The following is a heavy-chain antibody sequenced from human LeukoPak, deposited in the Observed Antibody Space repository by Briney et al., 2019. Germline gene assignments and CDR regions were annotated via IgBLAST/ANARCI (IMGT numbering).Heavy chain of an antibody. J-gene: IGHJ6*02. Sequence: GRSLRLSCAASGFTFDDYAMHWVRQAPGKGLEWVSGISWNSGSIGYADSVKGRFTISRDNAKNSLYLQMNSLRAEDAAIYYCAGEIADTTMIRGHYYGMDVWGQGTTVTVSS. CDR1: GFTFDDYA. CDR3: AGEIADTTMIRGHYYGMDV. D-gene: IGHD5-18*01. CDR2: ISWNSGSI. V-gene: IGHV3-9*01.